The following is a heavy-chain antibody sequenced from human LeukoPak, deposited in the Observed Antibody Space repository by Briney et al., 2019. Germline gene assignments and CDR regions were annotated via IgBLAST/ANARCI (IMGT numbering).Heavy chain of an antibody. CDR2: IYYSGST. CDR1: GGSISSSSYY. J-gene: IGHJ4*02. CDR3: ARDIPVAATAHSDY. D-gene: IGHD2-15*01. Sequence: SETLSLTCTVSGGSISSSSYYWGWIRQPPGKGLEWIGNIYYSGSTYYNPSLKSRVTISVDTSKNQFSLKLSSVTAADTAVYYCARDIPVAATAHSDYWGQGTLVTVSS. V-gene: IGHV4-39*07.